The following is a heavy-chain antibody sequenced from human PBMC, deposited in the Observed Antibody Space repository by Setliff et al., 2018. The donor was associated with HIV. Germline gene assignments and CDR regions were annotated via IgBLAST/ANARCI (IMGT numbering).Heavy chain of an antibody. D-gene: IGHD1-26*01. J-gene: IGHJ6*02. V-gene: IGHV3-7*01. CDR1: GFTFSTYG. CDR2: IKQDGSEK. Sequence: PGGSLRLSCAASGFTFSTYGMHWVRQAPGKGLEWVANIKQDGSEKYYVDSVKGRFTISRDDAKNSLYLQMNSLRAEDTAVHYCARILGASYYYAMDVWGQGTTVTVSS. CDR3: ARILGASYYYAMDV.